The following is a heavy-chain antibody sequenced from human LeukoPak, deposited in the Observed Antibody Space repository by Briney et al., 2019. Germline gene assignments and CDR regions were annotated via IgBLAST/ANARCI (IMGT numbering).Heavy chain of an antibody. Sequence: GGSLRLSCAASGFTFNDYYMSWIRQAPGKGLEWVSYISSSGSTIYYADSVKGRFTISRDNAKNSLCLQMKSLRAEDTAVYYCASLYGSGSYYNPYYYGMDVWGQGTTVTVSS. CDR2: ISSSGSTI. V-gene: IGHV3-11*01. D-gene: IGHD3-10*01. CDR3: ASLYGSGSYYNPYYYGMDV. J-gene: IGHJ6*02. CDR1: GFTFNDYY.